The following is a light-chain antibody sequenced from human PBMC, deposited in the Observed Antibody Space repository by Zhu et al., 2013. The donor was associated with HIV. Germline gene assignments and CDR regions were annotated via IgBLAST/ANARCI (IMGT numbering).Light chain of an antibody. CDR3: LQYDTYIRT. CDR2: AAS. J-gene: IGKJ1*01. V-gene: IGKV1-17*03. Sequence: DVQMTQSPGVASASVGDSITITCRASQGIGYYLSWYQHKPGKVPARLIFAASSLQGGISSRFSGRGSGTEFTLTISSLQPEDSATYYCLQYDTYIRTFGQGT. CDR1: QGIGYY.